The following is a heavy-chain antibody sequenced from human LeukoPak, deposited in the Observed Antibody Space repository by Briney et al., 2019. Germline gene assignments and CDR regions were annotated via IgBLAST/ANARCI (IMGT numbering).Heavy chain of an antibody. CDR3: ARGRIHYYDSSAYYYYFDY. CDR1: GFTFSSYA. CDR2: ISYDGSNK. D-gene: IGHD3-22*01. Sequence: GGSLRLSCAASGFTFSSYAMHWVRQAPGKGLEWVAVISYDGSNKYYADSVKGRFTISRDNSENTLYLQMNSLRAEDSAVYYCARGRIHYYDSSAYYYYFDYWGQGTLVTVSS. V-gene: IGHV3-30-3*01. J-gene: IGHJ4*02.